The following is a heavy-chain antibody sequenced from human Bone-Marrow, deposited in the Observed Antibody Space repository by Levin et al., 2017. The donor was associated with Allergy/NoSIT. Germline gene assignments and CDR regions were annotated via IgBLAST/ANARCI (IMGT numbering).Heavy chain of an antibody. CDR1: GYTFTGYY. V-gene: IGHV1-2*02. CDR3: ARVGRTNSGYWSDP. J-gene: IGHJ5*02. CDR2: INPKNGGT. Sequence: ASVKVSCKPSGYTFTGYYIHWVRQAPGQGLEWMGWINPKNGGTDFAQQFQGRVTLSRDTSISPAYMELTGLKSDDTALYDCARVGRTNSGYWSDPWGQGRPVTVVS. D-gene: IGHD1-26*01.